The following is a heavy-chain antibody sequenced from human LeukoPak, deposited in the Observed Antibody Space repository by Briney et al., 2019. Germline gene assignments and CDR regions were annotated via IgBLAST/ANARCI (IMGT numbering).Heavy chain of an antibody. CDR3: AKDYRTGRPIFYFDY. Sequence: ASVKVSCKASGYTFTGHYIHWVRQAPGQGLEWMGWIHPNTGGTKYAQKFQGRVTMTRDTSSSTAYMELSSLRAEDTAVYYCAKDYRTGRPIFYFDYWGQGALVTVSS. V-gene: IGHV1-2*02. D-gene: IGHD3/OR15-3a*01. CDR1: GYTFTGHY. J-gene: IGHJ4*02. CDR2: IHPNTGGT.